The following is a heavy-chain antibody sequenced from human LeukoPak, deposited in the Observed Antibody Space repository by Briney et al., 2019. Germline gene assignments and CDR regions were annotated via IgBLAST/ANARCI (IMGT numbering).Heavy chain of an antibody. J-gene: IGHJ5*02. CDR3: ARDAGYYVHDL. V-gene: IGHV3-7*01. Sequence: GGSLRLSCAASGFPFSSHWMGWVRQAPGKGLEWVANIKEDGSAEHYVDSVRGRFTISRDNAKNSLYLQMNSLRAEDTAVYYCARDAGYYVHDLWGQGTLVTVSS. CDR1: GFPFSSHW. CDR2: IKEDGSAE. D-gene: IGHD3-10*02.